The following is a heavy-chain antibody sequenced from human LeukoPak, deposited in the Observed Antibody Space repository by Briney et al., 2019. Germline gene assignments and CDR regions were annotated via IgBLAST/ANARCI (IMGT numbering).Heavy chain of an antibody. CDR3: ARGERWLQLRYYYMDV. CDR1: GYTFTSYG. D-gene: IGHD5-24*01. J-gene: IGHJ6*03. CDR2: ISAYNGNT. Sequence: ASVKVSCKASGYTFTSYGISWVRQAPGQGLEWMGWISAYNGNTNYAQKLQGRVTMTTDTSTSTAYMELSSLRSEDTAVYYCARGERWLQLRYYYMDVWGKGTTVTVSS. V-gene: IGHV1-18*01.